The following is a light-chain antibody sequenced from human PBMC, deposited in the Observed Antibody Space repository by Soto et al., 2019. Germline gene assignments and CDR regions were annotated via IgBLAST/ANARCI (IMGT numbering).Light chain of an antibody. CDR2: GAS. Sequence: DRVTITCRASQTISSWLAWYQQKPGKAPKLLIYGASTRAIGIPARFSGSGSGTEFTLTISSLQSEDFAVYYCQQYNNWITFGQGTRLE. V-gene: IGKV3-15*01. CDR1: QTISSW. CDR3: QQYNNWIT. J-gene: IGKJ5*01.